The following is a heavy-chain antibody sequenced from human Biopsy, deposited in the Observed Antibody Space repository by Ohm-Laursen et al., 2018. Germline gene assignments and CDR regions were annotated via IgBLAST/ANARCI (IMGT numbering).Heavy chain of an antibody. CDR3: ARTGTYYHDSSLYYFYGLDL. Sequence: GASVKVSCNTFGGTLSKYAMSWVRQAPGQGFEWLGVIIAPSGTTNNAQRFQGRLSITADESATSVYMELSSLTSEDTAVYYCARTGTYYHDSSLYYFYGLDLWGQGSTVTV. V-gene: IGHV1-69*13. D-gene: IGHD3-22*01. J-gene: IGHJ6*02. CDR1: GGTLSKYA. CDR2: IIAPSGTT.